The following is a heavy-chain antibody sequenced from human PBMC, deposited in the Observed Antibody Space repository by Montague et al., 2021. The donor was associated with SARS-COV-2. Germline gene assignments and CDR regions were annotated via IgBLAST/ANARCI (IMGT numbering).Heavy chain of an antibody. Sequence: SETLSLTCAVYSGPFSDYYWSWLRQPPGKGLEWIGYIYYRGTTNYNPSLESRVTMSVDTSKNQFSLNLSSVTAADTAMYYCARELQYNWFDPWGQGTLVTVSS. CDR1: SGPFSDYY. V-gene: IGHV4-34*11. CDR2: IYYRGTT. CDR3: ARELQYNWFDP. D-gene: IGHD2-21*02. J-gene: IGHJ5*02.